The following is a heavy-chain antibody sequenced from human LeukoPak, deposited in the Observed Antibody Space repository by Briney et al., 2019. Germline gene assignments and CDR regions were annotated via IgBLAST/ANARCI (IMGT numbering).Heavy chain of an antibody. CDR3: ARRGYGSGWYGYYYYYMDV. D-gene: IGHD6-19*01. V-gene: IGHV4-61*02. J-gene: IGHJ6*03. CDR2: FYATGST. Sequence: SETLSLTCSVSGASISSGAYYWSWIRQPAGKGLGWIGRFYATGSTNYNPSLKSRVTISVDTSKNQFSLKLSSVTAADTAVYYCARRGYGSGWYGYYYYYMDVWGKGTTVTISS. CDR1: GASISSGAYY.